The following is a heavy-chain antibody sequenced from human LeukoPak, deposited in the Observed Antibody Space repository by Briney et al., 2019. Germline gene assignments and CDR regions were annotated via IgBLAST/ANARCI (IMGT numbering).Heavy chain of an antibody. CDR3: AREVVGAYYFDY. CDR2: IYSGGST. CDR1: GLTVSTNY. V-gene: IGHV3-66*02. D-gene: IGHD1-26*01. J-gene: IGHJ4*02. Sequence: GGSLRLSCAASGLTVSTNYMSWVRQAPGKGLEWVSVIYSGGSTYYADSVKGRFTISRDNSKNTLYLQVNSLRAEDTAVYYCAREVVGAYYFDYWGQGTPVTVSS.